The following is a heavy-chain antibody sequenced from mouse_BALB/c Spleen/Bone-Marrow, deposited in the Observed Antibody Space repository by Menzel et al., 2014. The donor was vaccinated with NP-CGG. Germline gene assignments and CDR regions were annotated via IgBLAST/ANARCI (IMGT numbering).Heavy chain of an antibody. CDR1: GFNIKDPY. J-gene: IGHJ2*01. Sequence: EVKLQESGAGVVKPGASVQLSCTASGFNIKDPYMHWGKQKPEQGLEGIGRIDPANGNTKYDPKFQGKTTITADTSSNTAYLQLSSLTSEDTAVYYCARYDYGVYFDYWGQGTTLTVSS. CDR3: ARYDYGVYFDY. V-gene: IGHV14-3*02. D-gene: IGHD2-4*01. CDR2: IDPANGNT.